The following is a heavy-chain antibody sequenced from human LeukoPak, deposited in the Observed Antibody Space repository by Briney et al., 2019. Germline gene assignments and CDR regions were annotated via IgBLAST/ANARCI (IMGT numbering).Heavy chain of an antibody. CDR3: ARVRRAAADSLRYFDY. D-gene: IGHD6-13*01. V-gene: IGHV3-11*04. CDR1: GFSFIDYY. J-gene: IGHJ4*02. Sequence: GGSLRLSCAASGFSFIDYYMSWIRLAPGKGLEWVSHMDDSGRIIYYGGSVKGRFTISRDNARNSLFLQMNRLTAEDTAVYFCARVRRAAADSLRYFDYWGQGTLVTVSS. CDR2: MDDSGRII.